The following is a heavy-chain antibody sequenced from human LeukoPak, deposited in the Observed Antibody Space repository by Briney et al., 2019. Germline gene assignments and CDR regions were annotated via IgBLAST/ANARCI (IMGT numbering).Heavy chain of an antibody. D-gene: IGHD6-13*01. V-gene: IGHV3-21*01. J-gene: IGHJ4*02. CDR1: GFSFSSYS. CDR2: ISSSSNYI. Sequence: GGSLRLSCAASGFSFSSYSMKWVRQAPGKGLEWVSSISSSSNYIYYADSVRGRFTISRDNAKNSLHLQMNSLRAEDTAVYYCARDGGSSWYFDYWGQGTLATVSS. CDR3: ARDGGSSWYFDY.